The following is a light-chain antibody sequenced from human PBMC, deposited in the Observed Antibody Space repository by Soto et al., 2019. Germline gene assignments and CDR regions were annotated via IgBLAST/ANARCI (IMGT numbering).Light chain of an antibody. Sequence: AIRMTQSPSSLSASTGDRVTITCRASQGISSYLAWYQQKPGKAPKLLIYAASTLQSGVPSRFSGSGSGTDFTLTISCLQSEDFATYDCQQYYSYPLTFGPGTKVDIK. J-gene: IGKJ3*01. CDR2: AAS. V-gene: IGKV1-8*01. CDR3: QQYYSYPLT. CDR1: QGISSY.